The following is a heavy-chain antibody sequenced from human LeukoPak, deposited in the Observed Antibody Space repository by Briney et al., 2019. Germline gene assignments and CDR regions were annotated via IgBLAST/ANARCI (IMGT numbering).Heavy chain of an antibody. Sequence: GASVKVSCKASGYTFMGYSMHWVRQAPGQGLEWMGWINPNSGDTNYAQKFQGRVTMTRDTSISTAYMELSRLRSDDTAVYYCAREDIVVVPTGTYYYYGMDVWGQGTTVTVSS. CDR3: AREDIVVVPTGTYYYYGMDV. J-gene: IGHJ6*02. CDR2: INPNSGDT. CDR1: GYTFMGYS. V-gene: IGHV1-2*02. D-gene: IGHD2-2*01.